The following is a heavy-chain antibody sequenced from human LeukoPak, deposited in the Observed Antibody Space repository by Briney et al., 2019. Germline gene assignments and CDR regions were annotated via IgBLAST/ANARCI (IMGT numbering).Heavy chain of an antibody. CDR2: ISYDGSNK. Sequence: PGGSLRLSCAASGFTFSSYGMHWVRQAPGKGLEWVAVISYDGSNKYYADSVKGRFTISRDNSKNTLYLQMNSLRAEDTAVYYCAREVEYSYGLGFDYWGQGTLVTVSS. D-gene: IGHD5-18*01. CDR1: GFTFSSYG. CDR3: AREVEYSYGLGFDY. J-gene: IGHJ4*02. V-gene: IGHV3-30*03.